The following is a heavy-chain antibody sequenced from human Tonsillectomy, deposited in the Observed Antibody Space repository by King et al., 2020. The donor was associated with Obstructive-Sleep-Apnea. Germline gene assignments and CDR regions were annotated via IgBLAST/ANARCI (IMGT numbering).Heavy chain of an antibody. CDR2: IYPGDSDI. CDR3: ARGDIVLVPNWFDP. CDR1: GYKFSSYW. D-gene: IGHD2-8*02. J-gene: IGHJ5*02. V-gene: IGHV5-51*01. Sequence: VQLVESGAEVKKPGESLKISCKGSGYKFSSYWIAWLRQMPGKGLEWMGIIYPGDSDIRYSPSFQGQVTISADKSISTAYLQWNSLKASDTVMYYCARGDIVLVPNWFDPWGQGTLVTVSS.